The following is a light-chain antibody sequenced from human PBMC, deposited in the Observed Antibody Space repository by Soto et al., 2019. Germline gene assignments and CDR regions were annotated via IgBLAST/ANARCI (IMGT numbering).Light chain of an antibody. CDR2: DVS. CDR1: SSDVGGYNY. J-gene: IGLJ2*01. CDR3: SSYTSSSTL. Sequence: QSVLTQPASVSGSPGQSITISCTGTSSDVGGYNYVSWYQQHPGKAPKLMIYDVSNRPSEVSNRFSGSKSGNTASLTISGLQAEDEADYYCSSYTSSSTLFGGGTKVTVL. V-gene: IGLV2-14*01.